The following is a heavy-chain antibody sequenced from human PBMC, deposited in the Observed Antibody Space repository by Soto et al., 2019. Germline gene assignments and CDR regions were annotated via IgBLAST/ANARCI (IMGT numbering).Heavy chain of an antibody. CDR2: INPSGGYT. J-gene: IGHJ4*02. CDR3: ARRGGIVVVTALYDH. V-gene: IGHV1-46*01. CDR1: GYTFSSYY. Sequence: ASVKVSCKASGYTFSSYYMNWVRQAPGQGLEWLGIINPSGGYTTYAQRFLGRVTMTSDTSTSTVHMELGSLTSEDTAVYYCARRGGIVVVTALYDHWREGTLVRVST. D-gene: IGHD2-21*02.